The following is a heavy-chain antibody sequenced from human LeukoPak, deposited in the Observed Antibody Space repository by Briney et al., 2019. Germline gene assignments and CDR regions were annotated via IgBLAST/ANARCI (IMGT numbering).Heavy chain of an antibody. CDR1: GFTFSSYG. J-gene: IGHJ6*03. V-gene: IGHV3-30*02. CDR3: AKRGTIAAAGYYYYYMDV. CDR2: IWYDGSNK. D-gene: IGHD6-13*01. Sequence: GGSLRLSCAASGFTFSSYGMHWVRQAPGKGLEWVAFIWYDGSNKYYADSVKGRFTISRDNSKNTLYLQMNSLRAEDTAVYYCAKRGTIAAAGYYYYYMDVWGKGTTVTISS.